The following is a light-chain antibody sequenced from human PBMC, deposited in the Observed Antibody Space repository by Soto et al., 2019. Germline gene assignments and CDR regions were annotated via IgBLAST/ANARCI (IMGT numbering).Light chain of an antibody. Sequence: QSVLTQPPSVSAAPGQKVTISCSGSSXNIGNNYVSWYQQLPGTAPKLLIYDNNKRPSGIPDRFSGSKSGTSATLGITGLQTGDEADYYCGTWDSSLSAGVFGTGTKVTLL. CDR3: GTWDSSLSAGV. CDR2: DNN. CDR1: SXNIGNNY. V-gene: IGLV1-51*01. J-gene: IGLJ1*01.